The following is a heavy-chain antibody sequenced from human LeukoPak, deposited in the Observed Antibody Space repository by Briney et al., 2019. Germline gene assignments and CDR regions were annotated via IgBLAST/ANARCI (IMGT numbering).Heavy chain of an antibody. D-gene: IGHD5-18*01. Sequence: SETLSLTCTVSGGSISSYYWSWIRQPPGKGLEWIGYIYYSGSTNYNPSLKSRVTISVDTSKNQFSLRLSSVTAADTAVYYCATPGYSYGGDYWGQGTLVTVSS. V-gene: IGHV4-59*12. CDR2: IYYSGST. CDR1: GGSISSYY. J-gene: IGHJ4*02. CDR3: ATPGYSYGGDY.